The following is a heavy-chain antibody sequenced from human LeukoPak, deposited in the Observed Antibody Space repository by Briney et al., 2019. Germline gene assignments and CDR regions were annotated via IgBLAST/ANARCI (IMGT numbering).Heavy chain of an antibody. D-gene: IGHD3-3*01. J-gene: IGHJ1*01. CDR1: GFSVTEKY. Sequence: PGGSLRLSCAASGFSVTEKYMSWVRQAPGKGLEWVSVVYSETSTHYADSVQGRFTISRDFSKNTLYLQMNSLRAEDTAVYFCASILWRENAEYFQHWGQGTLVTVSS. CDR3: ASILWRENAEYFQH. CDR2: VYSETST. V-gene: IGHV3-66*01.